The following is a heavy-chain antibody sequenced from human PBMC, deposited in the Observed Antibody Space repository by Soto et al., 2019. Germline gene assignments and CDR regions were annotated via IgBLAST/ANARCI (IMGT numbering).Heavy chain of an antibody. Sequence: GGSLRLSCAASGFTFSDYYMNWIRQAPGKGLEWVSYISSSGDTIYYADSVKGRFTISRDNAKNSLYLQMNSLRAEDTAVYYCARDLVSSLDYWGQGTLVTVSS. CDR1: GFTFSDYY. CDR3: ARDLVSSLDY. CDR2: ISSSGDTI. V-gene: IGHV3-11*01. J-gene: IGHJ4*02. D-gene: IGHD6-6*01.